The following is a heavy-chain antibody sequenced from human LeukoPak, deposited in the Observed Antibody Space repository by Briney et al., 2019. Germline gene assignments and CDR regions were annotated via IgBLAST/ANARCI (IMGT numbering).Heavy chain of an antibody. CDR1: GYTFIIYG. J-gene: IGHJ4*02. Sequence: ASVNVSCKASGYTFIIYGVSWVQQAPGQGLEWMGWISTYGGSTNYAQKLQGRVTVTTDTSTRTVYMELRSLTSDDTAVYYCARPNTGATGYFFDYWGQGTLVTVSS. V-gene: IGHV1-18*01. D-gene: IGHD1/OR15-1a*01. CDR2: ISTYGGST. CDR3: ARPNTGATGYFFDY.